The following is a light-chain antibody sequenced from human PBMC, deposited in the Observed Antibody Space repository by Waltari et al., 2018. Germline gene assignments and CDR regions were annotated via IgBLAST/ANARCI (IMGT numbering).Light chain of an antibody. J-gene: IGKJ2*01. V-gene: IGKV3-11*01. CDR2: DAS. CDR1: QSVSTY. Sequence: EIVLTQSPATLSLSPGARATLSCRASQSVSTYLAWYQQNPGQAPRLLIYDASNRATGIPARFSGSGSGTDFTLTISSLAPEDSAIYYCQQRRNWPRQYTFGQGTKLEI. CDR3: QQRRNWPRQYT.